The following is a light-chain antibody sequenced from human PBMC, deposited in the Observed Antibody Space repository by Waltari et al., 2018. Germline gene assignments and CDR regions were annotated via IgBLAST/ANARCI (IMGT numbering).Light chain of an antibody. V-gene: IGLV2-14*03. CDR2: DVR. CDR3: GSYSGTTTYV. Sequence: QSALAQPASVSGSPGQSVTISCTGTGRDFGGYNYVPWYQQPPGKVPKIIIYDVRVRPSGISSRFSGSKSGNTASLTISGLQAEDEADYYCGSYSGTTTYVFGTGTYVTVL. CDR1: GRDFGGYNY. J-gene: IGLJ1*01.